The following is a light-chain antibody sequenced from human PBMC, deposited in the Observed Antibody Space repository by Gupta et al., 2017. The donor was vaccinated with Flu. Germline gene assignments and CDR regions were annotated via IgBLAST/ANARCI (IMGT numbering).Light chain of an antibody. CDR3: QQCYSPPFS. CDR2: WAS. CDR1: QSVLFASNNKNF. V-gene: IGKV4-1*01. Sequence: NCKSSQSVLFASNNKNFLAWYQKKPGQPPKLLFSWASNRESGVPERYSASGSGTDFTLTISDLQAEDVALYYCQQCYSPPFSFGPGTKVAIK. J-gene: IGKJ3*01.